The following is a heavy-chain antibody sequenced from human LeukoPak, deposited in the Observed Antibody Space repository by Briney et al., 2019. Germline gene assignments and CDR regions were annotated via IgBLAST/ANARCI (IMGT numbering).Heavy chain of an antibody. J-gene: IGHJ4*02. D-gene: IGHD1-7*01. CDR1: GGTISSGSYY. CDR3: ARGPIKLALNY. V-gene: IGHV4-61*02. CDR2: IYTSGST. Sequence: SETLSLTCTVSGGTISSGSYYWSWIRQPAGKGLEWIGRIYTSGSTNYNPSLKSRVTISVDTSKNQFSLKLSSVTAADTAVYYCARGPIKLALNYWGQGTLVTVSS.